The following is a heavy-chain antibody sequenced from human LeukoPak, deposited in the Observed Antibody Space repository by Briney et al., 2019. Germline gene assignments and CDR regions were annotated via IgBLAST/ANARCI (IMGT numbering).Heavy chain of an antibody. CDR1: DGSINSGGFS. CDR3: TREPIYDYGYYEGAFET. V-gene: IGHV4-30-2*01. J-gene: IGHJ3*02. Sequence: PSETLSLTCAVSDGSINSGGFSWTWIRQPPGKGLEWIGYIYYSGTTSYNPSLKSRVTISVDNVKNEFALKLKSVTAADTAVYYCTREPIYDYGYYEGAFETWGQGTMVTVSS. CDR2: IYYSGTT. D-gene: IGHD4-17*01.